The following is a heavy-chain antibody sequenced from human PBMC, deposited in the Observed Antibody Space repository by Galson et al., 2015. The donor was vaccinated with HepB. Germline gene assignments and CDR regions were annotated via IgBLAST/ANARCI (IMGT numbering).Heavy chain of an antibody. CDR1: GFTFRSYS. CDR2: ISPNDDYI. D-gene: IGHD6-13*01. Sequence: SLRLSSAASGFTFRSYSMNWVRQAPGKGLEWVSSISPNDDYIYYAETLRGRFSISRDNARNSLYLQMNSLRAEDTAVYYCTRLADLSGYSSSWGQGTLVTVSS. V-gene: IGHV3-21*04. CDR3: TRLADLSGYSSS. J-gene: IGHJ4*02.